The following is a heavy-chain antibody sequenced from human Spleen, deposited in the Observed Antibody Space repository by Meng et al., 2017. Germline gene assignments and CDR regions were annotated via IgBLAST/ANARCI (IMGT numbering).Heavy chain of an antibody. Sequence: SETLSLTCTVSGGSISSSTYYWGWIRQPPGKGREWIGSIYYSGSTYYNPSLKSRVTISVDTSKNQFSLKLSSVTAADTAVYYCARKEAGYCSGGSCYQYNWFDPWGQGTLVTVSS. J-gene: IGHJ5*02. CDR1: GGSISSSTYY. CDR2: IYYSGST. V-gene: IGHV4-39*07. CDR3: ARKEAGYCSGGSCYQYNWFDP. D-gene: IGHD2-15*01.